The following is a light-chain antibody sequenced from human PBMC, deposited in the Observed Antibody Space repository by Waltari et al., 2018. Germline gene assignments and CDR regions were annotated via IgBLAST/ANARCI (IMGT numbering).Light chain of an antibody. J-gene: IGKJ1*01. CDR2: KAS. V-gene: IGKV1-5*03. Sequence: DIQMTQSPSTLSASVGDRVTITCRASQSISSWLAWYQQKPGKAPKLLIQKASTLRSGVPSRFSGSGSWTEFTLTISSLQADEFATYYCQQYQSYSGTFGQGTKVEVK. CDR3: QQYQSYSGT. CDR1: QSISSW.